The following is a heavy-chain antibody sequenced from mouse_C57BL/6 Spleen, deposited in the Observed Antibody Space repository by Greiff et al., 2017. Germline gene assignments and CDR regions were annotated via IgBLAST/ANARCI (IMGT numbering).Heavy chain of an antibody. V-gene: IGHV1-64*01. CDR3: ARFDDGYYGAMDY. CDR1: GYTFTSYW. J-gene: IGHJ4*01. CDR2: IHPNSGST. D-gene: IGHD2-3*01. Sequence: QVQLKQPGAELVKPGASVKLSCKASGYTFTSYWMHWVKQRPGQGLEWIGMIHPNSGSTNYNEKFKSKATLTVDKSSSTAYMQLSSLTSEDSAVYYCARFDDGYYGAMDYWGQGTSVTVSS.